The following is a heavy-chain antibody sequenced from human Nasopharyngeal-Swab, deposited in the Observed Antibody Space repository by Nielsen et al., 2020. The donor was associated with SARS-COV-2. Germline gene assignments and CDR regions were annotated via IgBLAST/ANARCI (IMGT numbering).Heavy chain of an antibody. CDR2: INHSGST. J-gene: IGHJ3*02. CDR3: ARAGRGHYYDSSGYYYGGNDAFDI. CDR1: GGSFSGYY. V-gene: IGHV4-34*01. Sequence: SETLSLTCAVYGGSFSGYYWSWIRQPPGKGLEWIGEINHSGSTNYNPSLKSRVTISVDTSKNQFSLKLSSVTAADTAVYYCARAGRGHYYDSSGYYYGGNDAFDIWGQGTMVTVSS. D-gene: IGHD3-22*01.